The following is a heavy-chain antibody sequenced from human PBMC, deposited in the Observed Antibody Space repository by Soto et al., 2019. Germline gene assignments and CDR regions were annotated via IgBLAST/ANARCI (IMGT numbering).Heavy chain of an antibody. CDR1: GGTFSSYA. D-gene: IGHD5-18*01. V-gene: IGHV1-69*01. J-gene: IGHJ5*02. CDR2: IIPIFGTA. Sequence: QVQLVQSGAEVKKPGSSVKVSCKASGGTFSSYAISWVRQAPGQGLEWMGGIIPIFGTANYAQKFQGRVTITADESTSTAYMELSSLRSEDTAVYYCAREPGYRYGYDGVLTFDPWCQGTLVTVSS. CDR3: AREPGYRYGYDGVLTFDP.